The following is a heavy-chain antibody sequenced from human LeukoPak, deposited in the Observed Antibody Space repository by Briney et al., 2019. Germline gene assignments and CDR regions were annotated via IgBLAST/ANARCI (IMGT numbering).Heavy chain of an antibody. V-gene: IGHV3-33*08. CDR2: IWYDGSNK. D-gene: IGHD5-12*01. Sequence: PGGSLRLSCAASGFTFSSYGMHWVRQAPGKGLEWVAVIWYDGSNKYYADSVKSRFTISRDNSKNTLYLQMNSLRAEDTAVYYCARVPYGSGYDPFDYWGQGTLVTVSS. J-gene: IGHJ4*02. CDR1: GFTFSSYG. CDR3: ARVPYGSGYDPFDY.